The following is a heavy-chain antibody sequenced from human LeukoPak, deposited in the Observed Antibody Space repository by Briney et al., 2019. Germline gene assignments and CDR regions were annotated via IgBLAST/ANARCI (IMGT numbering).Heavy chain of an antibody. CDR3: AKAGLWFGEYGMDV. V-gene: IGHV3-23*01. Sequence: GGSLRLSCAASGFTFSSYAMSWVRQAPGKGLEWVSAINGGGGSTYHADSVKGRLTISRDNSKNTLYLHMDSLRAEDTAVYYCAKAGLWFGEYGMDVWGQGTTVTVSS. J-gene: IGHJ6*02. D-gene: IGHD3-10*01. CDR1: GFTFSSYA. CDR2: INGGGGST.